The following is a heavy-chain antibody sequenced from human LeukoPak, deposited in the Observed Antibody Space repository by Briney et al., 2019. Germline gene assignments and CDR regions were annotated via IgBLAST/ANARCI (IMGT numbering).Heavy chain of an antibody. V-gene: IGHV4-59*01. Sequence: SETLSLTCTVSGGSISSYYWSWIRQPPGEGLEWIGYIYYSGSTNYNPSLKSRVTISVDTSKNQFSLKLSSVTAADTAVYYCARAMHSSDYYGMDVWGQGTTVTVSS. J-gene: IGHJ6*02. D-gene: IGHD6-25*01. CDR1: GGSISSYY. CDR3: ARAMHSSDYYGMDV. CDR2: IYYSGST.